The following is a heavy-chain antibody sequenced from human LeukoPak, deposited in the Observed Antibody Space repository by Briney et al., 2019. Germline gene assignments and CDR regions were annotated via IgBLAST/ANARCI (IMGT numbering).Heavy chain of an antibody. Sequence: GSLRLSCAASGFTFSSYSMNWVRQAPGKGLEWVSSISSSSSYIYHAESVKCRFTISRDNAKNSLYLKMKSLRVEDTAVYYCTCTREGTGFQFDSWGQGTLVTVSP. J-gene: IGHJ4*02. CDR2: ISSSSSYI. CDR1: GFTFSSYS. CDR3: TCTREGTGFQFDS. D-gene: IGHD3/OR15-3a*01. V-gene: IGHV3-21*01.